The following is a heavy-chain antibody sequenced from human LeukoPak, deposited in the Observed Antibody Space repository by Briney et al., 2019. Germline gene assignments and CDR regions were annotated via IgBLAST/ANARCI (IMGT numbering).Heavy chain of an antibody. V-gene: IGHV4-31*03. D-gene: IGHD2-15*01. CDR1: GGSISSGGYY. CDR2: IYYSGST. J-gene: IGHJ4*02. CDR3: ARTQAGGGSFLGY. Sequence: KSSETLSLTCTVSGGSISSGGYYWSWIRQHPGKGLEWIGYIYYSGSTYYNPSLKSRVTISVDTSKNQFSLKLSSVTAADTAVYYCARTQAGGGSFLGYWGQGTLVTVSS.